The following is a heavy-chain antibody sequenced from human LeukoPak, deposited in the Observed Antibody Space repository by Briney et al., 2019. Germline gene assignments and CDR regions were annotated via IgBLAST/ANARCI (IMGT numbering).Heavy chain of an antibody. CDR3: AWRRDGVFDY. CDR2: IKQDGSEK. V-gene: IGHV3-7*01. D-gene: IGHD5-24*01. J-gene: IGHJ4*02. CDR1: GFTFSNDW. Sequence: PGGSLRLSCAASGFTFSNDWMSWVRQAPGKGLEWVANIKQDGSEKYYVDSVKGRFTISRDNAKNSLYLQMNSLRAEDTAVYYCAWRRDGVFDYWGQGTLVTVSS.